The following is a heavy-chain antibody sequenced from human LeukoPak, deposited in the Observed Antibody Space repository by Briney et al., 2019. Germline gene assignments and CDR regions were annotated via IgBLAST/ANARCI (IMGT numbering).Heavy chain of an antibody. CDR3: TTNDAFDT. J-gene: IGHJ3*02. CDR2: IKTDGGTT. CDR1: GFTFSNAW. Sequence: PGGSLRLSCAASGFTFSNAWMSWVRQAPGKGLEWVGRIKTDGGTTDYAAPVKGRFTISRDDSKNTLYLQMNSLKTEDTAVYYCTTNDAFDTWGQGTMVTVSS. V-gene: IGHV3-15*01.